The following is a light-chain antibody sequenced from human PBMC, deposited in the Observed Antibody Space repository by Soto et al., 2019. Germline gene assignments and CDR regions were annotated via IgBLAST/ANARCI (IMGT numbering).Light chain of an antibody. CDR1: QSLSSY. J-gene: IGKJ4*01. Sequence: EIVLTQSPATLSLSPGERATLSCRASQSLSSYLAWYQQRRGQAPRLLIYDASRRATGIPARFSGSGSGTDFTLSISSLEPEDFVVYYCQQRSDWPLTFGGGTKVEIK. CDR3: QQRSDWPLT. V-gene: IGKV3-11*01. CDR2: DAS.